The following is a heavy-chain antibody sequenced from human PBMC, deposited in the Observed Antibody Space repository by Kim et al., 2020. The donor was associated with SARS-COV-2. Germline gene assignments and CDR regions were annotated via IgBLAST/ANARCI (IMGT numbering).Heavy chain of an antibody. CDR3: ARDPPERLGRGENAFDI. J-gene: IGHJ3*02. V-gene: IGHV4-4*07. CDR1: GGSISSYY. CDR2: IYTSGST. D-gene: IGHD3-10*01. Sequence: SETLSLTCTVSGGSISSYYWSWIRQPAGKGLEWIGRIYTSGSTNYNPSLKSRVTMSVDTSKNQFSLKLSSVTAADTAVYYCARDPPERLGRGENAFDIWGQRKMGTVSS.